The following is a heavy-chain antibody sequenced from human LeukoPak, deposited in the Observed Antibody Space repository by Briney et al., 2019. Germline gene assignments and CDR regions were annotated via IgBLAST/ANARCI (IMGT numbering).Heavy chain of an antibody. V-gene: IGHV3-7*03. CDR1: GFTFSSYW. J-gene: IGHJ4*02. Sequence: GGSLRLSCAASGFTFSSYWMSWVRQAPGKGLEWVANIKQDGSEKNYVDSVKGRFTISRDNAKNSLYLQMNSLRVEDTAVYYCAKDTPFGDYWGQGTLVTVSS. D-gene: IGHD3-16*01. CDR2: IKQDGSEK. CDR3: AKDTPFGDY.